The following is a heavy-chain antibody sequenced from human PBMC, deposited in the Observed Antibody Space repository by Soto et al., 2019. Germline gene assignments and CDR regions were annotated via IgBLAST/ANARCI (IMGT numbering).Heavy chain of an antibody. D-gene: IGHD2-15*01. CDR1: GYTLTELS. CDR2: FDPEDGET. V-gene: IGHV1-24*01. CDR3: ATDGARYCSGGSCYAY. J-gene: IGHJ4*02. Sequence: DSVKVSCKVSGYTLTELSMHWVRQAPGKGLEWMGGFDPEDGETIYAQKFQGRVTMTEDTSTDTAYMELSSLRSEDTAVYYCATDGARYCSGGSCYAYWGQGNLVTVSS.